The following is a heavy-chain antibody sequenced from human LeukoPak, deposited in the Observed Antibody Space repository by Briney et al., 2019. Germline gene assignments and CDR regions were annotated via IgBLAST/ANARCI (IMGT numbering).Heavy chain of an antibody. CDR3: ARVGPNYYGSGNYWGDY. CDR1: GGSISSGGYY. CDR2: INHSGST. J-gene: IGHJ4*02. V-gene: IGHV4-31*03. D-gene: IGHD3-10*01. Sequence: PSQTLSLTCTVSGGSISSGGYYWSWIRQHPGKGLEWIGEINHSGSTNYNPSLKSRVTISVDTSKNQFSLKLSSVTAADTAVYYCARVGPNYYGSGNYWGDYWGQGTLVTVSS.